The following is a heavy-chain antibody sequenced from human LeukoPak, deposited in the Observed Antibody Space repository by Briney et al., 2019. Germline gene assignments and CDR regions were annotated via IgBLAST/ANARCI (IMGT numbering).Heavy chain of an antibody. D-gene: IGHD2-2*01. Sequence: SETLSLTCTVSGYSISSGYYWGWIRQPPGKGLEWIGSIYHSGSTYYNPSLKSRVTISVDTSKNQFPLKLSSVTAADTAVYYCASYCGSTSCYEFSSQHWGQGTLVTVSS. CDR1: GYSISSGYY. CDR2: IYHSGST. V-gene: IGHV4-38-2*02. J-gene: IGHJ1*01. CDR3: ASYCGSTSCYEFSSQH.